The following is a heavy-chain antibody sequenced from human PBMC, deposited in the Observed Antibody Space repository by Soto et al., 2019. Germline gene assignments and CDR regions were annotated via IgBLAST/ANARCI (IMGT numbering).Heavy chain of an antibody. D-gene: IGHD1-1*01. CDR2: ITSDANKK. Sequence: QVQLVESGGGVVQPGNSLRLSCAASGFTFSSYGMQWVRQAPDKGLEWVALITSDANKKYYVDSVKGRFTISRDNTKDALYLKMQSLRAEDTAVYYCAKGYDFDSWGQGVRVPVSS. CDR1: GFTFSSYG. J-gene: IGHJ4*02. V-gene: IGHV3-30*18. CDR3: AKGYDFDS.